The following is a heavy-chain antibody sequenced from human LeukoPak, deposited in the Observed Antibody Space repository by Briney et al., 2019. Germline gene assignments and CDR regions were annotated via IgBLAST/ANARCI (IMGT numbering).Heavy chain of an antibody. Sequence: ASETLSLTCAVYGGSFSGYYWSWIRQPPGKGLEWIGEINHSGSTNYNPSLKSRVTISVDTSKNQFSLKLSSVTAADTAVYYCARRNLFDYWGQGTLVTVSS. CDR3: ARRNLFDY. V-gene: IGHV4-34*01. J-gene: IGHJ4*02. CDR1: GGSFSGYY. CDR2: INHSGST.